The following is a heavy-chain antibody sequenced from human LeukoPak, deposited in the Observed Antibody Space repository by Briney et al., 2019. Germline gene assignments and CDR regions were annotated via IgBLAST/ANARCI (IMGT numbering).Heavy chain of an antibody. J-gene: IGHJ4*02. D-gene: IGHD3-16*02. CDR3: AKDRSGPTIDY. Sequence: GGSLRLSCAASGFTFSSYATSWVRQAPGKGLEWVSAISGSGGSTYYADSVKGRFPISRDNSKNTLYLQMNSLRAEDTAVYYCAKDRSGPTIDYWGQGTLVTVSS. CDR2: ISGSGGST. CDR1: GFTFSSYA. V-gene: IGHV3-23*01.